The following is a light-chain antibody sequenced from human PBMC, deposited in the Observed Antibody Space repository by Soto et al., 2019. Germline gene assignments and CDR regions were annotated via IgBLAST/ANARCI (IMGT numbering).Light chain of an antibody. J-gene: IGLJ2*01. CDR1: SSDVGGYNY. Sequence: QSALTQPASVSESPGQTITISCTGTSSDVGGYNYVSWYQQHPGKAPKLMIYDVSNRPSGVSNRFSGSKSGNTASLTISGLQAEDEADYYCSSYTGSSTVVLAGGTQLTV. V-gene: IGLV2-14*01. CDR2: DVS. CDR3: SSYTGSSTVV.